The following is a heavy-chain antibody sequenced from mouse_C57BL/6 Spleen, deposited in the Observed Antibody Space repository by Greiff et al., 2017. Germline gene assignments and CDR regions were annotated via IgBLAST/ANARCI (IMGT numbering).Heavy chain of an antibody. Sequence: VQLQQSGPELVKPGASVKISCKASGYAFSSSWMNWVKQRPGKGLEWIGRIYPGDGDTNYNGKFKGKATLTADKSSSTAYMQLSSLTSEDSAVYVCARSVYYYGSSYYFDYWGQGTTLTVSS. CDR1: GYAFSSSW. D-gene: IGHD1-1*01. CDR2: IYPGDGDT. CDR3: ARSVYYYGSSYYFDY. J-gene: IGHJ2*01. V-gene: IGHV1-82*01.